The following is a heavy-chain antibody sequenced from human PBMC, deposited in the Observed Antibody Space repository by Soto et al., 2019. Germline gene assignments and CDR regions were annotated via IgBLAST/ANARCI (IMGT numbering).Heavy chain of an antibody. J-gene: IGHJ5*02. CDR2: IYHSGST. CDR1: GGSISSGGYS. Sequence: PSETLSLTCAASGGSISSGGYSWSWIRQPPGKGLEWIGYIYHSGSTYYNPSLKSRVTISVDTSKNQFSLKLSSVTAADTAVYYCARGFLIWSGYDPTNWFDPWGQGTLVTVSS. CDR3: ARGFLIWSGYDPTNWFDP. D-gene: IGHD3-3*01. V-gene: IGHV4-30-2*05.